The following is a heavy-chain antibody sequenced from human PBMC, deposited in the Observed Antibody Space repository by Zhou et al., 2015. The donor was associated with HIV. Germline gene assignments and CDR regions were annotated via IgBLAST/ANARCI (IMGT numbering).Heavy chain of an antibody. CDR2: IIPILGIA. V-gene: IGHV1-69*02. D-gene: IGHD2-8*01. J-gene: IGHJ4*02. CDR1: GGTFSSYT. Sequence: QVQLVQSGAEVKKPGSSVKVSCKASGGTFSSYTISWVRQAPGQGLEWMGRIIPILGIANYAQKFQGRVTITADKSTSTAYMELSSLRSEDTAVYYCAWGGYCTNGVCYTRTDYWGQGTLVTVSS. CDR3: AWGGYCTNGVCYTRTDY.